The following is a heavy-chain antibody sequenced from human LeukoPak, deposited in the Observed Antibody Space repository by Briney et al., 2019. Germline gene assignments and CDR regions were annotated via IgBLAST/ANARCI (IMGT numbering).Heavy chain of an antibody. Sequence: SETLSLTCTVSGGSISSGDYYWSWIRQPPGKGLEWIGYIYYSGSTYYNPSLKSRVTISVDTSKNQFSLKLSSVTAADTAAYYCARGYSGYQYFDYWGQGTLVTVSS. D-gene: IGHD5-12*01. CDR1: GGSISSGDYY. CDR3: ARGYSGYQYFDY. J-gene: IGHJ4*02. V-gene: IGHV4-30-4*01. CDR2: IYYSGST.